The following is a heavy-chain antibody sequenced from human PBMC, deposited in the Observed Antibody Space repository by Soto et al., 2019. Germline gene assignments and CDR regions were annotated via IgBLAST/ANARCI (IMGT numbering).Heavy chain of an antibody. CDR3: AREQLDYYDSSGYYYFDY. CDR2: IYYSGST. Sequence: SETLSLTCTVSGGSISSYYWSWIRQPPGKGLEWIGYIYYSGSTNYNPSLKGRVTISVDTSKNQFSLKLSSVTAADTAVYYCAREQLDYYDSSGYYYFDYWGQGTLVTVSS. J-gene: IGHJ4*02. D-gene: IGHD3-22*01. V-gene: IGHV4-59*01. CDR1: GGSISSYY.